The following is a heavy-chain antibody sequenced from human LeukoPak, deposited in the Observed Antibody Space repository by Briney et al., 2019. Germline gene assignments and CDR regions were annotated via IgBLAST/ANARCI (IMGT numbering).Heavy chain of an antibody. CDR1: GYTFTSYY. Sequence: ASVKVSCKASGYTFTSYYMHWVRQAPGQGLEWMGIINPIGGSTSYAQKFQGRVTMTRDTSISTAYMELSRLRSDDTAVYYCARDRAGFTIFGVVIPFFDYWGQGTLVTVSS. V-gene: IGHV1-46*01. D-gene: IGHD3-3*01. CDR3: ARDRAGFTIFGVVIPFFDY. J-gene: IGHJ4*02. CDR2: INPIGGST.